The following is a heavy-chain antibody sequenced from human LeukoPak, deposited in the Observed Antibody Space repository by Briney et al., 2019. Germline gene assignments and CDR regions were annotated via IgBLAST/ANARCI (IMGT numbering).Heavy chain of an antibody. CDR1: GFTFSTYG. V-gene: IGHV3-30*02. Sequence: GGSLRLSCAASGFTFSTYGMHWVRQAPGKGLEWVAFIRYDGSNKYYADSVKGRFTISRDNSKNTLYLQMNSLRGEDTAVYYCTTYLGIPYYDFWSAYYTFDYWGQGTLVTVSS. CDR3: TTYLGIPYYDFWSAYYTFDY. CDR2: IRYDGSNK. D-gene: IGHD3-3*01. J-gene: IGHJ4*02.